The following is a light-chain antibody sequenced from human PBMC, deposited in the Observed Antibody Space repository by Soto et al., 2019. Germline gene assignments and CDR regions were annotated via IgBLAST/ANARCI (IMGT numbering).Light chain of an antibody. CDR3: CSYAGSSTS. Sequence: QSALTQPASVSGSPGQSITISCTGTSSDVGSYNLVSWYQQHPGKAPKLMIYEGSKRPSGVSNRFSGSKSDNTASLTISGLQAEDEADYYCCSYAGSSTSFGGGTKVTVL. V-gene: IGLV2-23*01. J-gene: IGLJ3*02. CDR1: SSDVGSYNL. CDR2: EGS.